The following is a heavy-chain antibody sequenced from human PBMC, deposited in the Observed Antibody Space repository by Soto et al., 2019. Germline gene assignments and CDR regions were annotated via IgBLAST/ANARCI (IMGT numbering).Heavy chain of an antibody. Sequence: QVQLVESGGGVVQPGRSLRLSCAASGFTFSSYGMHWVRQAPGKGLEWVAVISYDGSNKYYADSVKGRFTISRDNSKNTLYLQMNSLRAEDTAVYYCAGDKSWFDPWGQGTLVTVSS. J-gene: IGHJ5*02. CDR2: ISYDGSNK. V-gene: IGHV3-30*03. D-gene: IGHD2-21*01. CDR1: GFTFSSYG. CDR3: AGDKSWFDP.